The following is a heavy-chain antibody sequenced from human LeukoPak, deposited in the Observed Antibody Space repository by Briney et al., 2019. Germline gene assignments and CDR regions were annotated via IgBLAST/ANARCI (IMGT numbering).Heavy chain of an antibody. V-gene: IGHV3-74*01. CDR3: ARGRAGNYYNHNDY. CDR2: ISGDGSIT. Sequence: GGSLRLSCAASGFTISGYWMHWVRQAPGKGLVWVSRISGDGSITAYADSVKGRFTISRDNAKNTLYLQMNSLRAEDTAVYYCARGRAGNYYNHNDYWGQGTLVTVSS. CDR1: GFTISGYW. D-gene: IGHD3-10*01. J-gene: IGHJ4*01.